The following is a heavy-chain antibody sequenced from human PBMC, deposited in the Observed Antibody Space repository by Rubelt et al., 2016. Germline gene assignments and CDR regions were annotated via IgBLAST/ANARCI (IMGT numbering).Heavy chain of an antibody. V-gene: IGHV3-33*01. J-gene: IGHJ4*02. Sequence: QVQLAESGGGVVQPGMSLRLSCAASGFTFSNYGMHWVRQVPGKGLEWVAVIWYDGSDEYYADSVKGRFTISRDNSKNMLDLQMNNLRVEDTALYYCTFLDYWGQGTLVTVSS. CDR1: GFTFSNYG. CDR2: IWYDGSDE. CDR3: TFLDY.